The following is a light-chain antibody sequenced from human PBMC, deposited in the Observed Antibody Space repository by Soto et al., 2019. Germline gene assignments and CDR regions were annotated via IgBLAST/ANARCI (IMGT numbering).Light chain of an antibody. V-gene: IGKV3-15*01. Sequence: EIVMTQSPATLSVSPGERATLSCRASQSISSELAWYQQRPGQPPRLLIYGASTRATGVPDRFTGSGSGSDFTLTISGRRSEDFAFYYCQQGHNGPLTFGQGTRLEI. CDR1: QSISSE. CDR3: QQGHNGPLT. CDR2: GAS. J-gene: IGKJ2*01.